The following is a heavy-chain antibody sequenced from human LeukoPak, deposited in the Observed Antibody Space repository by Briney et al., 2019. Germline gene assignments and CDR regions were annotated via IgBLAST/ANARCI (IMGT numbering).Heavy chain of an antibody. CDR1: GFTFSSYG. CDR3: ARGAGYNYPYYFDY. CDR2: IWYDGSNR. V-gene: IGHV3-33*01. D-gene: IGHD5-24*01. J-gene: IGHJ4*02. Sequence: GGSLRLSCEASGFTFSSYGMHWVRQAPGKGLEWVAVIWYDGSNRYYADSVKGRFTISRDNSKNTLYLQMNSLRAEDTAVYYCARGAGYNYPYYFDYWGQGTLVTVSS.